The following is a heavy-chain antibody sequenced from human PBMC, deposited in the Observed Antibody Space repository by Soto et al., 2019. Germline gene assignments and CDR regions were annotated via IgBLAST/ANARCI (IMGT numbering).Heavy chain of an antibody. J-gene: IGHJ3*02. Sequence: QITLKESGPTLVKPTQTLTLTCTFSGFSLSTSGVGVGWIRQPPGKALEWLELIYWDDDKRYSPSLKSRLTITKDTSKNQEVLTMTNMDPVDTATYYCAHTLYGSGSYYSGVDAFDIWGQGTMVTVSS. CDR2: IYWDDDK. D-gene: IGHD3-10*01. CDR3: AHTLYGSGSYYSGVDAFDI. CDR1: GFSLSTSGVG. V-gene: IGHV2-5*02.